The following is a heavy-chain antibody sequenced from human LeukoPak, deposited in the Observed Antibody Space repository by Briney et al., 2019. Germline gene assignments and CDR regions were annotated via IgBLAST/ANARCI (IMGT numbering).Heavy chain of an antibody. Sequence: GGSLRLSCAASGFTFSSYWMQWVRQAPGKGLEWVANIKQDGSEKYYANSVKGRFIISRDNAKNALYLQMSSLRAEDTAIYYCARRYFDYWGQGTLVTVSS. CDR3: ARRYFDY. V-gene: IGHV3-7*03. J-gene: IGHJ4*02. CDR1: GFTFSSYW. CDR2: IKQDGSEK.